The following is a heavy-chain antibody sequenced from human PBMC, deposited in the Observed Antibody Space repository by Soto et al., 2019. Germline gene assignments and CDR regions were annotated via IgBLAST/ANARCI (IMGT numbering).Heavy chain of an antibody. D-gene: IGHD2-21*01. CDR2: IIPIFGTA. Sequence: SVKVSCKAPADTFTSYYIHWVRQAPGQGLEWMGGIIPIFGTANYAQKFQGRVTITADESTSTAYMELSSLRSEDTAVYYCANGLKGAFDIWGQGTMVTVSS. V-gene: IGHV1-69*13. CDR1: ADTFTSYY. CDR3: ANGLKGAFDI. J-gene: IGHJ3*02.